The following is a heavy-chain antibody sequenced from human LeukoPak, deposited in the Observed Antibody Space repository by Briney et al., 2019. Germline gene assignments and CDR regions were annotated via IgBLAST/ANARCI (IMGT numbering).Heavy chain of an antibody. D-gene: IGHD3-16*02. Sequence: ASVKVSCKASGYTFTSYAMHWVRQAPGQRLEWMGWINAGNGNTKYSQKFQGRVTITADKSTNTAHMELSSLRSEDTAVYYCTREGVYSPDPSSYHRYAFDIWGQGTVVTVSS. CDR2: INAGNGNT. J-gene: IGHJ3*02. CDR1: GYTFTSYA. CDR3: TREGVYSPDPSSYHRYAFDI. V-gene: IGHV1-3*01.